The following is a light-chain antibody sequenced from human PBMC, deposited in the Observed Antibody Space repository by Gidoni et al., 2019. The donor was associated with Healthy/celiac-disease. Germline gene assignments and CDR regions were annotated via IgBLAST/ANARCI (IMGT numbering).Light chain of an antibody. CDR1: QSVSSSY. CDR2: GAS. V-gene: IGKV3-20*01. CDR3: QQYGSPIT. Sequence: NVLTPSPGPLSLSPGERATLSCRASQSVSSSYLAWYQQKPGQAPRLLIYGASSRATGIPDRFSGSGSGTDFTLTISRLEPEDFAVYYCQQYGSPITFGPGTKVDIK. J-gene: IGKJ3*01.